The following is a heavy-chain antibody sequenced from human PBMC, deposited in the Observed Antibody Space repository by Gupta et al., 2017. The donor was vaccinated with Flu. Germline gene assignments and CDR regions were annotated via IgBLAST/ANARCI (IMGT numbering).Heavy chain of an antibody. Sequence: YGRQWVRQAPGKGVGWVTDITNGGSSKNYADSVKDRCTISRDNTKNTLYLERNSLTTHDTAVYYCAEDCKGNYDIYGMNVWGQGTTVTVSS. J-gene: IGHJ6*02. D-gene: IGHD3-16*01. CDR3: AEDCKGNYDIYGMNV. V-gene: IGHV3-30*18. CDR1: YG. CDR2: ITNGGSSK.